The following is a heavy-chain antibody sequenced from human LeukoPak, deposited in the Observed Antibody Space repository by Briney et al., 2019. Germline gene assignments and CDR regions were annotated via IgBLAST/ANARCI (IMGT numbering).Heavy chain of an antibody. J-gene: IGHJ4*02. Sequence: SETLSLTCAVYGGSFSGYYWSWIRQPPGKGLEWIGEISHSGSTNYNPSLKSRVTISVDTSKNQFSLKLSSVTAADTAVYYCARLTADTDYWGQGTLVTVSS. CDR2: ISHSGST. V-gene: IGHV4-34*01. CDR1: GGSFSGYY. CDR3: ARLTADTDY. D-gene: IGHD6-19*01.